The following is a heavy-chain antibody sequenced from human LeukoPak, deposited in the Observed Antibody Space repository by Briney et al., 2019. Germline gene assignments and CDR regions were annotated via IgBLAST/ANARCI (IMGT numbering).Heavy chain of an antibody. CDR2: ISSNGGST. D-gene: IGHD2-2*01. Sequence: GGSLRLSCSASGFTFSSYAMHWVRQAPARGLEYVSAISSNGGSTYYADSVKGRFTISRDNSKNTLYLQMSSLRAEDTAVYYCVIVVVPAAVPGWDFDYWGQGTLVTVSS. J-gene: IGHJ4*02. CDR1: GFTFSSYA. CDR3: VIVVVPAAVPGWDFDY. V-gene: IGHV3-64D*06.